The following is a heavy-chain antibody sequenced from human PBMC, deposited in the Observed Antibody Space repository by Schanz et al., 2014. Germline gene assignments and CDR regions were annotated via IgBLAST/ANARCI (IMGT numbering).Heavy chain of an antibody. CDR3: ARGPSTGAFDI. CDR2: INPSVGNT. J-gene: IGHJ3*02. Sequence: QVQLVQSGAEVKKPGVSVKVSCKASGYTFTTYYIHWFRQAPGQGLEWMGLINPSVGNTNYAQKCRGRITMTGDTSTSTVDMELSSLRAEDTAVYFCARGPSTGAFDIWGQGTMVTVSS. CDR1: GYTFTTYY. V-gene: IGHV1-46*03.